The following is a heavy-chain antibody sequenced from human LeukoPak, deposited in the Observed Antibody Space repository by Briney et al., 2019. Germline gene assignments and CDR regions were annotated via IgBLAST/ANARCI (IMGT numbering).Heavy chain of an antibody. J-gene: IGHJ6*02. CDR1: GYTFTSYY. Sequence: ASVKVSCKASGYTFTSYYMHWVRQAPGQGLEWMGIINPSGGSTSYAQKFQGRVTMTRDTSTSTVYMELSSLRSEDTAVYYCARPPGKYYYYYGMDVWGQGTTVTVSS. V-gene: IGHV1-46*01. CDR3: ARPPGKYYYYYGMDV. CDR2: INPSGGST.